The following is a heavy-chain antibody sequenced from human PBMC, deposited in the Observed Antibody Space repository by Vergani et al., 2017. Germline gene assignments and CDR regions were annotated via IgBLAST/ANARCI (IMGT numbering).Heavy chain of an antibody. CDR1: GFSLSNARMG. CDR3: ARIKRGYSYGRSTRYYYYYGMDV. V-gene: IGHV2-26*01. J-gene: IGHJ6*02. D-gene: IGHD5-18*01. Sequence: QVTLKESGPVLVKPTETLTLTCTVSGFSLSNARMGVSWLRQPPGKALEWLAHIFSNDEKSYSTSLKSSPTISKDTSKSQVVLTMTNMDPVDTATYYCARIKRGYSYGRSTRYYYYYGMDVWGQGTTVTVSS. CDR2: IFSNDEK.